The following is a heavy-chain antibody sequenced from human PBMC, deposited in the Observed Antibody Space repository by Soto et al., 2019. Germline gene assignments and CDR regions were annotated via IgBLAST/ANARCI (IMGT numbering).Heavy chain of an antibody. CDR2: FYYSGNT. Sequence: SETLSLTFTVAGGSISTSTFYWGWMRQPPGKGLEWIASFYYSGNTYYNPSLKSRVTISVDTSKNQFSLELSSVTAADTAVYYCASIYDSSGYYYGNNWFDPWGQGTLVTVS. J-gene: IGHJ5*02. CDR3: ASIYDSSGYYYGNNWFDP. CDR1: GGSISTSTFY. D-gene: IGHD3-22*01. V-gene: IGHV4-39*07.